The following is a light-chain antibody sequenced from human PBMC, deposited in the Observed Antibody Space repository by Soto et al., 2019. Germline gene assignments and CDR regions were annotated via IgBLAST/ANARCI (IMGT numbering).Light chain of an antibody. CDR3: QQYNSYSCT. CDR2: KAS. J-gene: IGKJ1*01. CDR1: QSISSW. Sequence: DIQMTQSPSTLSASVGDRVTITCRASQSISSWLAWYQQKPGKAPKLLIYKASSLESGVPSRFSGSGSGTAFTITISSLQPDDFSTYYCQQYNSYSCTFGQGTKVEIK. V-gene: IGKV1-5*03.